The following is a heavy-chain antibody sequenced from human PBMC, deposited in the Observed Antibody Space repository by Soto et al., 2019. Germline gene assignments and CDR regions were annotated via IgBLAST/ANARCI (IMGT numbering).Heavy chain of an antibody. CDR2: IRSKAYGGTT. Sequence: GGSLRLSCTASGFTFGDYAMSWVRQAPGKGLEWVGFIRSKAYGGTTEYAASVKGRFTISRDDSKSIAYLQMNSLKTEDTAVYYCTVVVAATPYYYYYGMDVWGPGTTVTVSS. V-gene: IGHV3-49*04. D-gene: IGHD2-15*01. CDR3: TVVVAATPYYYYYGMDV. J-gene: IGHJ6*02. CDR1: GFTFGDYA.